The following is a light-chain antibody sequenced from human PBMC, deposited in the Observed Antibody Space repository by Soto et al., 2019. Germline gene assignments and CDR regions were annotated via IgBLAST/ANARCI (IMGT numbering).Light chain of an antibody. CDR3: SSYAGSYGHV. V-gene: IGLV2-8*01. Sequence: QSVLRQPPSASGSPGQSVTLSCTGTSSDVGAYNYVSWYQQHPGKAPKLVIREVSERPSGVPDRFSGSKSGNTASLTVSGLQADDEAEYFCSSYAGSYGHVFGTGTKLTVL. CDR2: EVS. CDR1: SSDVGAYNY. J-gene: IGLJ1*01.